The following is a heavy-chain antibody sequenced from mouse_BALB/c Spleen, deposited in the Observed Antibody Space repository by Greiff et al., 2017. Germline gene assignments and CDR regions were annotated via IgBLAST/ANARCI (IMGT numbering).Heavy chain of an antibody. V-gene: IGHV1-4*01. J-gene: IGHJ3*01. D-gene: IGHD2-4*01. CDR1: GYTFTSYT. CDR2: INPSSGYT. CDR3: ARGDYDVFFAY. Sequence: VQLQQSGAELARPGASVKMSCKASGYTFTSYTMHWVKQRPGQGLEWIGYINPSSGYTNYNQKFKDKATLTADKSSSTAYMQLSSLTSEDSAVYYCARGDYDVFFAYWGQGTLVTVSA.